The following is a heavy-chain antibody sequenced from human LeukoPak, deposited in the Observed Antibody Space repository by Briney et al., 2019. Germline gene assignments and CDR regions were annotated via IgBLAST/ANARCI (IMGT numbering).Heavy chain of an antibody. D-gene: IGHD6-19*01. CDR1: GGTFSSYA. CDR2: IIPILGIA. Sequence: ASVKVSCKASGGTFSSYAMSWVRQAPGQGLEWMGRIIPILGIANYGQKFQGRVTITADESTSTAYMELSSLRSEDTAVYYCARDLRRNSSGQWNWFDPWGQGTLVTVSS. CDR3: ARDLRRNSSGQWNWFDP. V-gene: IGHV1-69*04. J-gene: IGHJ5*02.